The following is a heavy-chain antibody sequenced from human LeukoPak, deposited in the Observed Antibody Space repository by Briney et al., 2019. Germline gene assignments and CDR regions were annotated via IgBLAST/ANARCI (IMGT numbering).Heavy chain of an antibody. V-gene: IGHV3-23*01. D-gene: IGHD6-13*01. CDR2: ISGSGGST. J-gene: IGHJ4*02. CDR1: VFTFSSYA. CDR3: APVPSWEGGY. Sequence: GGSLRLSCAASVFTFSSYAMSLVRQAPGKGLEWVSAISGSGGSTYYADSVKGRFTISRDNSKNTLYLQMNSLRAEDTAVYYCAPVPSWEGGYWGQGTLVTVSS.